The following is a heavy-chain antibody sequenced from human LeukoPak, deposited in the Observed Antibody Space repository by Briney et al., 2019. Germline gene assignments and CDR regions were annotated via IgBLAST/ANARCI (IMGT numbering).Heavy chain of an antibody. CDR1: GFTFSSYA. V-gene: IGHV3-23*01. CDR2: ISGSGGST. CDR3: AKGYDFWSGYLFDY. D-gene: IGHD3-3*01. J-gene: IGHJ4*02. Sequence: GGSLRLSCAASGFTFSSYAMSWVRQAPGKGLEWVSAISGSGGSTYYADSVKRRFTISRDNSKNTLYLQMNSLRAEDTAVYYCAKGYDFWSGYLFDYWGQGTLVTVSS.